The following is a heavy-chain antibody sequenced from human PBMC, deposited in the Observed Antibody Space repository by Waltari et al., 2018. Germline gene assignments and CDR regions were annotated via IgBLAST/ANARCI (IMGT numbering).Heavy chain of an antibody. CDR3: ARRNCGGDCYSDWRLTYGMDV. J-gene: IGHJ6*02. V-gene: IGHV4-59*11. D-gene: IGHD2-21*01. CDR2: IYYSGST. Sequence: QVQLQESGPGLVKPSETLSLTCTVSGGSISSHYWSWIRQPPGKGLEWIGYIYYSGSTNYNPSLKSRVTISVDTSKNQFSLKLSSVTAADTAVYYCARRNCGGDCYSDWRLTYGMDVWGQGTTVTVSS. CDR1: GGSISSHY.